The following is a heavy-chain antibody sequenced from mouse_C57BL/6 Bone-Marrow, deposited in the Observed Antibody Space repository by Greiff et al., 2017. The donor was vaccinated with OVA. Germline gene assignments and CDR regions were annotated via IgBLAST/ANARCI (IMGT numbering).Heavy chain of an antibody. D-gene: IGHD1-1*01. V-gene: IGHV1-59*01. CDR2: IDPSDSYT. Sequence: VQLQQPGAELVRPGTSVKLSCKASGYTFTSYWMHWVKQRPGQGLEWIGVIDPSDSYTNYNQKFKGKATLTVDTSSSTAYMQLSSLTSEDSAVYYCAREYYGSSRGWYFDVWGTGTTVTVSS. J-gene: IGHJ1*03. CDR3: AREYYGSSRGWYFDV. CDR1: GYTFTSYW.